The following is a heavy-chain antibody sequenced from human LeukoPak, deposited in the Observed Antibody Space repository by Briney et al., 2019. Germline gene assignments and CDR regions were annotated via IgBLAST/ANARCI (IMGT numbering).Heavy chain of an antibody. CDR2: INPNSGGT. J-gene: IGHJ6*02. CDR1: GYTFTDYY. D-gene: IGHD2-2*01. Sequence: ASVKVSCKASGYTFTDYYMHWVRQAPGQGLEWMGRINPNSGGTNYAQKFQGRVTMTRDTSISTAYMELSRLRSDDTAVYYCARLGPPDASGMDVWGQGTTVTVSS. CDR3: ARLGPPDASGMDV. V-gene: IGHV1-2*06.